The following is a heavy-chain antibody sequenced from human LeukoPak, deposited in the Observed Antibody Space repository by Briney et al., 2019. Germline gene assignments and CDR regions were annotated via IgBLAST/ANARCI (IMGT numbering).Heavy chain of an antibody. J-gene: IGHJ4*02. V-gene: IGHV3-48*01. CDR2: ISSSSTI. CDR3: ARPPGGSSGYPFDY. CDR1: GFTFSSYA. Sequence: TGGSLRLSCAASGFTFSSYAMSWVRQAPGKGLEWVSYISSSSTIYYADSVKGRFTISRDNAKNSLYLQMNSLRAEDTAVYYCARPPGGSSGYPFDYWGQGTLVTVSS. D-gene: IGHD3-22*01.